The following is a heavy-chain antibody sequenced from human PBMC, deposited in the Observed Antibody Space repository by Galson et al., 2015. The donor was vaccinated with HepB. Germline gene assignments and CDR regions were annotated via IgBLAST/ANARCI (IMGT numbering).Heavy chain of an antibody. V-gene: IGHV1-18*01. J-gene: IGHJ4*02. CDR3: ARDQKMRAGLAVAGYY. CDR1: GYTFPSYG. CDR2: ISAYNGHA. D-gene: IGHD6-19*01. Sequence: SVKVSCKASGYTFPSYGISWVLQAPGQGLEWIGWISAYNGHATYARKLQGRVTMTTDTSANTACMELRSLRSDDTAVYYCARDQKMRAGLAVAGYYWGQGTLVTVSS.